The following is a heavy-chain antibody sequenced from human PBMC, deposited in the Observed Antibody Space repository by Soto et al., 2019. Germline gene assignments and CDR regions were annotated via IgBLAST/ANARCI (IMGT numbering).Heavy chain of an antibody. CDR2: NYNSGST. CDR1: GGSISSSNW. CDR3: AKCITALGPMDY. J-gene: IGHJ4*02. V-gene: IGHV4-4*02. Sequence: QVQLQESGPGLVKPSGTLSLTCAVSGGSISSSNWWSWVRQPPGKGLGWIGENYNSGSTNSNTYLKSRVTISVDKSKNQFSLKRSSVPAADTAVYYCAKCITALGPMDYWGQGSLVTVSS. D-gene: IGHD2-8*01.